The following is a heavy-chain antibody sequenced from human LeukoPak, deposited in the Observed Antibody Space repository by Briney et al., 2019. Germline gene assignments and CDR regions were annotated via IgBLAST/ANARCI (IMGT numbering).Heavy chain of an antibody. CDR2: ITPSGGT. CDR1: GYTFTSYA. V-gene: IGHV1-2*02. J-gene: IGHJ4*02. CDR3: ARDRYGDGFAHLDY. Sequence: GASVKVSCKASGYTFTSYAIHWVRQAPGQGREWMGWITPSGGTNYPQKCQGTVAITWDTSITTAYMDLSRLTSDDTAVYYCARDRYGDGFAHLDYWGQGALVTVSS. D-gene: IGHD5-24*01.